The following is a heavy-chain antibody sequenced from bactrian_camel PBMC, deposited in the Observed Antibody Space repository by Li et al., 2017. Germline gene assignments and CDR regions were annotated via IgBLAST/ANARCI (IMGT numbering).Heavy chain of an antibody. CDR2: IYSRGGGT. CDR3: AGEWRGGSCQPREADFRF. J-gene: IGHJ6*01. Sequence: VQLVESGGGSVQAGGSLTLSCVVSGYNVNSRYCMGWFRQAPGKEREAVASIYSRGGGTDYVDAVKGRFTISQDTANNTLYLQMNELKPEDTAVYYCAGEWRGGSCQPREADFRFWGHGTQVTVS. CDR1: GYNVNSRYC. D-gene: IGHD2*01. V-gene: IGHV3S1*01.